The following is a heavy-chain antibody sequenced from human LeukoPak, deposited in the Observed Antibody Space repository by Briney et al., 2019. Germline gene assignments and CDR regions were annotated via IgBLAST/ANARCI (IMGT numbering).Heavy chain of an antibody. CDR2: IYHSGST. CDR3: ARVAVVAATTPDAFDI. D-gene: IGHD2-15*01. V-gene: IGHV4-38-2*02. CDR1: GYSISSGYY. Sequence: SETLSLTCTVSGYSISSGYYWGWIRQPPGKGLEWIGSIYHSGSTYYNPSLKSRVTISVDTSKNQFSLKLSSVTAADTAVYYCARVAVVAATTPDAFDIWGQGAMVTVSS. J-gene: IGHJ3*02.